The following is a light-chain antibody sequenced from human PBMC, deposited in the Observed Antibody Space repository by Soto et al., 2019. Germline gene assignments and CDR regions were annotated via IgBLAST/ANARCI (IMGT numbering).Light chain of an antibody. CDR3: QQYGSSPLYT. Sequence: EIVLTQSPGTLSLSPGERATLSCRASQRFSSSYLAWYQQKPGQAPRLLIHGASFRATGIPDRFSGSGSGTDFTLTINRLDPEAFAVYYCQQYGSSPLYTFCQGTKLEIK. CDR1: QRFSSSY. V-gene: IGKV3-20*01. J-gene: IGKJ2*01. CDR2: GAS.